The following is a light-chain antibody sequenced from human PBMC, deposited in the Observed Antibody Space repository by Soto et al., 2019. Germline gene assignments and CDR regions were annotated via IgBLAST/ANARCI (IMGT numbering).Light chain of an antibody. J-gene: IGLJ2*01. V-gene: IGLV2-14*01. Sequence: QSVLTQPASVSGSPRQSITISCTGTSSDVGDYNYVSWYQQHPGKAPKLMIYDVSNRPSGVSNRFSGSKSGNTASLTVSGLQAEDEADYYCSSYTSSSTLVLGGGTKVTVL. CDR2: DVS. CDR1: SSDVGDYNY. CDR3: SSYTSSSTLV.